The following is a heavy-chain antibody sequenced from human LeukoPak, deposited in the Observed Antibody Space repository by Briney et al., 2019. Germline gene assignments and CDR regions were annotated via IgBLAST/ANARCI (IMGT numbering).Heavy chain of an antibody. J-gene: IGHJ2*01. CDR2: ISAYNGNT. CDR1: GYTFTSYG. Sequence: ASVKVSCKASGYTFTSYGISWVRQAPGQGLEWMGWISAYNGNTNYAQKLQGRVTMTTDTSTSTAYMEPRSLRSGDTAVYYCARDVYSYGHWYFDLWGRGTLVTVSS. V-gene: IGHV1-18*01. D-gene: IGHD5-18*01. CDR3: ARDVYSYGHWYFDL.